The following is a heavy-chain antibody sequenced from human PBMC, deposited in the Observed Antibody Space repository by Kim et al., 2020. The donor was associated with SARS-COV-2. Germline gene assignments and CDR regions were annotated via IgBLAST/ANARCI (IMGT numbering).Heavy chain of an antibody. D-gene: IGHD3-16*02. CDR1: GGSISSYY. Sequence: SETLSLTCTVSGGSISSYYWSWIRQPPGKGLEWIGYIYYSGSTNYNPSLKSRVTRSVDTSKNQFSLKLSSVTAADTAVYYCARLRRYCDYVWGSYLPENFDDGGQGTLVTVSA. J-gene: IGHJ4*02. CDR3: ARLRRYCDYVWGSYLPENFDD. CDR2: IYYSGST. V-gene: IGHV4-59*08.